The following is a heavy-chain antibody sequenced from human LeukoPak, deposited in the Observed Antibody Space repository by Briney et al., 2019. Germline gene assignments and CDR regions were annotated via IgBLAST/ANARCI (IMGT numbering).Heavy chain of an antibody. CDR2: IYTSGST. J-gene: IGHJ6*03. V-gene: IGHV4-61*02. Sequence: SETLSLTCTVSGGSISSGSYYWSWIRQPAGKGLEWIGRIYTSGSTDYNPSLKSRVTISVDTPKNQFSLKLSSVTAADTAVYYCARLVVVPAAETNYYYYYYMDVWGKGTTVTVSS. CDR1: GGSISSGSYY. D-gene: IGHD2-2*01. CDR3: ARLVVVPAAETNYYYYYYMDV.